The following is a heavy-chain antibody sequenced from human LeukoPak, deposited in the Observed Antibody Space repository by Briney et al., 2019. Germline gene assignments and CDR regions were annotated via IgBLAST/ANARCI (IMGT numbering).Heavy chain of an antibody. CDR1: GFTFSSYS. D-gene: IGHD2-15*01. J-gene: IGHJ4*02. Sequence: GGSLRLSCAASGFTFSSYSMNWVRQAPGKGLEWVSYISSSSTIYYADSVKGRFTISRDNAKNSLYLQMNSLRAEDTAVYYCARVYCSGGSCYPYFDYWGQGTLVTVSS. CDR3: ARVYCSGGSCYPYFDY. CDR2: ISSSSTI. V-gene: IGHV3-48*01.